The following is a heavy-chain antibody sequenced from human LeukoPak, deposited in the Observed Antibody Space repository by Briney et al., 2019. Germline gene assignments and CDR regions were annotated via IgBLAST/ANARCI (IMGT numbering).Heavy chain of an antibody. Sequence: GGSLRLSCAASGFTFSSYWMSCVRQAPGKGLEWVANIKQDGSEKYYVDSVKRRFTISRDNAKNSLYLQMNSLRAEDTAVYYCARYSSSWYGNWFDPWGQGTLVTVSS. CDR1: GFTFSSYW. CDR3: ARYSSSWYGNWFDP. J-gene: IGHJ5*02. V-gene: IGHV3-7*01. D-gene: IGHD6-13*01. CDR2: IKQDGSEK.